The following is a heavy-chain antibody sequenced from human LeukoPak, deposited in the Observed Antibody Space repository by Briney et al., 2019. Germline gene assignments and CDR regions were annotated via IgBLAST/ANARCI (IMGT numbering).Heavy chain of an antibody. CDR1: GFTFSSYA. J-gene: IGHJ4*02. V-gene: IGHV3-30*04. Sequence: PGRSLRLSCAASGFTFSSYAMHWVRQAPGKGLEWVAVISYDGSNKYYADSVKGRFTISRDNSKNTLYLQMISLRAEDTAVYYCARDQFGIAAAGPFDYWGQGTLVTVSS. CDR3: ARDQFGIAAAGPFDY. D-gene: IGHD6-13*01. CDR2: ISYDGSNK.